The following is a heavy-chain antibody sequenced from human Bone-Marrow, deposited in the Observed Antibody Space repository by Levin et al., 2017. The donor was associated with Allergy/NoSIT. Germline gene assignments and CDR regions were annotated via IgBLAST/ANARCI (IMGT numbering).Heavy chain of an antibody. V-gene: IGHV3-30*04. CDR2: ISYDGSNK. D-gene: IGHD3-22*01. J-gene: IGHJ6*02. CDR1: GFTFSSYA. Sequence: GGSLRLSCAASGFTFSSYAMHWVRQAPGKGLEWVAVISYDGSNKYYADSIKGRFTISRDNSKNTLYLQMNSLRAEDTAVYYCARDRLYYYDSSGYYSLYYYYYGMDVWGQGTTVTVSS. CDR3: ARDRLYYYDSSGYYSLYYYYYGMDV.